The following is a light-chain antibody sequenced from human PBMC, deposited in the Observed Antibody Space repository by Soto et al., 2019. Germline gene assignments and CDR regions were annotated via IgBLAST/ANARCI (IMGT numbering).Light chain of an antibody. J-gene: IGLJ1*01. CDR2: EVS. Sequence: QSALTQPASVSGSPGQSITISCTGTSSDVGGYNYVSWYQQHPGKVPKLMIYEVSDRPSGVSNRFSGSKSGSTASLTISGLQDEDEADYYCSSYTSSTTYVFGTGTKVTVL. V-gene: IGLV2-14*01. CDR1: SSDVGGYNY. CDR3: SSYTSSTTYV.